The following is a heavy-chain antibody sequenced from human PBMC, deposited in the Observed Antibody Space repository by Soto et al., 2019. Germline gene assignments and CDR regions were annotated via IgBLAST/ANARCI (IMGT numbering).Heavy chain of an antibody. CDR1: GGTFGSHT. Sequence: EASVKVSSKASGGTFGSHTISWVRQAPGHGLEWMGRIIPILDITNYAQKFQGRVTITADKSTSTAYMELNSLRSEDTAVYYCARDAFYYGSGALKFDFWGQGTLVTVSS. CDR3: ARDAFYYGSGALKFDF. CDR2: IIPILDIT. J-gene: IGHJ4*02. V-gene: IGHV1-69*04. D-gene: IGHD3-10*01.